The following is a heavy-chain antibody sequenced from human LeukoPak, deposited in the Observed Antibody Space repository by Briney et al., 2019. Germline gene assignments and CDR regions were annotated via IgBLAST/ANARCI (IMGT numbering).Heavy chain of an antibody. J-gene: IGHJ4*02. CDR3: TIYDSSGSFDY. D-gene: IGHD3-22*01. Sequence: PGRSLRLSCTASGFTFGDYAMSWVRQAPGKGLEWEGFIRSKAYGGTTEYAASVKGRFTISRDDSKSIAYLQMSSLKTEDTAVYYCTIYDSSGSFDYWGQGTLVTVSS. CDR1: GFTFGDYA. CDR2: IRSKAYGGTT. V-gene: IGHV3-49*04.